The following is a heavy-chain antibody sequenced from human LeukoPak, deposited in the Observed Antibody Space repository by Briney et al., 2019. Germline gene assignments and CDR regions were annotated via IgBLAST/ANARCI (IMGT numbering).Heavy chain of an antibody. V-gene: IGHV3-33*01. CDR3: ATSTVAKYDY. CDR1: GLTFTNHG. J-gene: IGHJ4*02. CDR2: IWYDGSNK. D-gene: IGHD4-11*01. Sequence: GGSLRLSCAASGLTFTNHGFHWVRQAPGKGLEWVSMIWYDGSNKLYADSVRGRFTISRDNSKNTLYLQMNSLRAEDTALYYCATSTVAKYDYWGQGTLVAVSS.